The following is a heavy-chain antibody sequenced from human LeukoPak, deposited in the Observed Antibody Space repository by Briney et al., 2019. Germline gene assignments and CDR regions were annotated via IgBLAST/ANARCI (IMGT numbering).Heavy chain of an antibody. CDR3: ARQGSGGRSFDV. V-gene: IGHV4-59*08. CDR2: IYHSGNT. J-gene: IGHJ3*01. CDR1: GGSITTYY. D-gene: IGHD1-26*01. Sequence: PSETLSLTCTVSGGSITTYYWTWIRQPPGKGLEWIGYIYHSGNTNYNPSLKSRVTISIDTSRNQVSLRLSSVTAADTAAYYCARQGSGGRSFDVWGQGTMVTVSS.